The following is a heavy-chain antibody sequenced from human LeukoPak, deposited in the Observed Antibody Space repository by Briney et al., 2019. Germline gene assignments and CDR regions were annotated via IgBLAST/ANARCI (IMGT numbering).Heavy chain of an antibody. CDR2: ISYDGSNK. Sequence: GGSLRLSCAASGFTFSSYAMHWVRRAPGKGLEWVAVISYDGSNKYYADSVKGRFTISRDNSKNTLYLQMNSLRAEDTAVYYCARDGRAPLWFGELYFDYWGQGTLVTVSS. V-gene: IGHV3-30*04. J-gene: IGHJ4*02. CDR3: ARDGRAPLWFGELYFDY. CDR1: GFTFSSYA. D-gene: IGHD3-10*01.